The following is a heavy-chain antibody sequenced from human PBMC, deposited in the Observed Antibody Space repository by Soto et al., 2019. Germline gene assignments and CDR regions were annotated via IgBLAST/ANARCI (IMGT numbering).Heavy chain of an antibody. J-gene: IGHJ2*01. CDR2: ISYDGSNK. V-gene: IGHV3-30-3*01. D-gene: IGHD3-22*01. CDR1: GFTFSSYA. CDR3: ARQYYYDSSGYYLSGNWYFDL. Sequence: GGSLRLSCAASGFTFSSYAMHWVRQAPGKGLEWVAVISYDGSNKYYADSVKGRFTISRDNSKNTLYLQMNSLRAEDTAVYYCARQYYYDSSGYYLSGNWYFDLWGRGTLVTVSS.